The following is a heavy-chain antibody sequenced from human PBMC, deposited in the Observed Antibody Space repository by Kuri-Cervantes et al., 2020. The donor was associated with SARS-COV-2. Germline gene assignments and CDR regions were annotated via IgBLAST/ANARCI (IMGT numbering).Heavy chain of an antibody. CDR1: GFTFDDYA. V-gene: IGHV3-9*01. CDR3: AKDGLAAAGLHYYYYYGMDV. J-gene: IGHJ6*02. D-gene: IGHD6-13*01. Sequence: SLKISCAASGFTFDDYAMHWVRQAPGKGLEWVSGISWNSGSIGYADSVKGRFTISRDNSKNTLYLQMNSLRAEDTAVYYCAKDGLAAAGLHYYYYYGMDVWGQGTTVTVSS. CDR2: ISWNSGSI.